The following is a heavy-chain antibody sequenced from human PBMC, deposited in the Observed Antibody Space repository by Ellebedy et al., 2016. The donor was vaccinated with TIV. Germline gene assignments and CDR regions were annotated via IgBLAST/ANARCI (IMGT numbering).Heavy chain of an antibody. CDR2: FNHSGSP. Sequence: MPSETLSLTCAVYGGSFSGYYWSWIRQPPGKGLAWIGEFNHSGSPNYNPSLKSRVTVSVDTSKNQFSLKLSSVTAADTAVYYCARGYYYANYFDYWGQGTLVTVSS. V-gene: IGHV4-34*01. CDR1: GGSFSGYY. D-gene: IGHD3-10*01. J-gene: IGHJ4*02. CDR3: ARGYYYANYFDY.